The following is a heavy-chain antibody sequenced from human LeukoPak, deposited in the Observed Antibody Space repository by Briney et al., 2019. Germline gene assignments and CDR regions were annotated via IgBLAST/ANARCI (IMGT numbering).Heavy chain of an antibody. CDR1: GGSISSYY. CDR3: ARVDPYSCLPDY. J-gene: IGHJ4*02. D-gene: IGHD1-26*01. V-gene: IGHV4-4*07. Sequence: PSETLSLTCTVSGGSISSYYWSWIRQPAGKGLEWIGRTYTSGSTNYNPSLKSRVTISVDKSKNQFSLKLSSVTAADTAVYYCARVDPYSCLPDYWGQGTLVTVSS. CDR2: TYTSGST.